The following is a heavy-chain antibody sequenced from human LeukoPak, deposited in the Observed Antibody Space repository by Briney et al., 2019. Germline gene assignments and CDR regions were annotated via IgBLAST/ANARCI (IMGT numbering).Heavy chain of an antibody. CDR1: GYTFTIYD. CDR3: ARPHSGSSVRDDFDI. CDR2: MIPLFGTS. J-gene: IGHJ3*02. Sequence: SVKVSCKASGYTFTIYDIIWVRRSTGQGLEWMGGMIPLFGTSNYAQKFPGKVTITADESTSTAHMELRSLTAEAKAVSYCARPHSGSSVRDDFDIWGQGTMVTVSS. V-gene: IGHV1-69*13. D-gene: IGHD1-26*01.